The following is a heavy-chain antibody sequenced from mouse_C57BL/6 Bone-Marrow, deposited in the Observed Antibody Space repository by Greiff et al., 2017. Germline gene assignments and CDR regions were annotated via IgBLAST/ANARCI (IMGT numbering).Heavy chain of an antibody. J-gene: IGHJ1*03. D-gene: IGHD2-4*01. V-gene: IGHV10-1*01. CDR3: VSYDYDGGWYFDV. CDR1: GFSFNTYA. CDR2: IRSKSNNYAT. Sequence: EVKVVESGGGLVQPKGSLKLSCAASGFSFNTYAMNWVRQAPGKGLEWVARIRSKSNNYATYYADSVKDRFTISRDDSESMLYLQMNNLKTEDTAMYYCVSYDYDGGWYFDVWGTGTTVTVSS.